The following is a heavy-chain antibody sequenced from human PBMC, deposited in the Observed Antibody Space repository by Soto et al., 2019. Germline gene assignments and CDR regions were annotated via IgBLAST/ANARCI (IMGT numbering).Heavy chain of an antibody. D-gene: IGHD2-21*02. CDR3: ARNCGGDCYTNFDY. J-gene: IGHJ4*02. CDR2: ISGSGGTT. Sequence: EVPLLESGGGLVQPGGSLRLSCAASGFTFSSYAMSWVRQAPGRGLEWVSAISGSGGTTYYGDSVRGRFTVSRDNSRDTLYLQMNSLRADDTALYYCARNCGGDCYTNFDYWGQGTLVTVSS. V-gene: IGHV3-23*01. CDR1: GFTFSSYA.